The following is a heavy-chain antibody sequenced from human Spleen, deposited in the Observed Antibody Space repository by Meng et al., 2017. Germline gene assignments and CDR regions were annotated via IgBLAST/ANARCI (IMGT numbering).Heavy chain of an antibody. V-gene: IGHV3-23*01. CDR3: AKDRVGATGTYYFDY. D-gene: IGHD1-26*01. CDR1: GFTFSNYA. CDR2: ISGSDGST. J-gene: IGHJ4*02. Sequence: EVQLLESGGGLVQPGGSLRLSCTASGFTFSNYAMSWVRQAPGEGLEWVSAISGSDGSTYYADSVKGRFTISRDNSKNTVYLQMNSLRAEDTAVYYCAKDRVGATGTYYFDYWGQGTLVTVSS.